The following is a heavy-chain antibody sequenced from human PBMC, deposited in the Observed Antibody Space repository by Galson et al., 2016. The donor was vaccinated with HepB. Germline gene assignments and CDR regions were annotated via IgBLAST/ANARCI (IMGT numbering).Heavy chain of an antibody. D-gene: IGHD2-21*02. V-gene: IGHV4-59*01. Sequence: QVQLQESGPGLVKPSETLSLNCNVSGGSIRSSYWSWIRQPPGKGLEWIGYIYYSGSTNNNPSPRSRVTISVDTSRNQFSLRLTSVTAADTAVYYCTKSFSDFFYYNGMDVWGQGTTVTVSS. CDR3: TKSFSDFFYYNGMDV. J-gene: IGHJ6*02. CDR1: GGSIRSSY. CDR2: IYYSGST.